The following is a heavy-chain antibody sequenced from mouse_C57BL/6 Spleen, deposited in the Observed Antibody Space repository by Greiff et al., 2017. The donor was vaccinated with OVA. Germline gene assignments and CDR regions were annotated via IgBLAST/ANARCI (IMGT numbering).Heavy chain of an antibody. CDR1: GFTFSSYA. J-gene: IGHJ1*03. CDR3: ARTRVRYGYFDV. Sequence: EVHLVESGGGLVKPGGSLKLSCAASGFTFSSYAMSWVRQTPEKRLEWVATISDGGSYTYYPDNVKGRFTISRDNAKNNLYLQMSHLKSEDTAMYYCARTRVRYGYFDVWGTGTTVTVSS. CDR2: ISDGGSYT. V-gene: IGHV5-4*01. D-gene: IGHD2-14*01.